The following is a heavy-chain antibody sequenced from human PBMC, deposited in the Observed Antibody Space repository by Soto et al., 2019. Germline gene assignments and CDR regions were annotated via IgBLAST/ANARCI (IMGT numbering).Heavy chain of an antibody. Sequence: QVQLQESGPGLLKPSETLSLTCNVSGGSISSYYWSWIRQPPGKALEWIGYIYYSGSTNYNPSLKSRLTISVDTSKTQCSLMLSSVTAADTAVYYCARHQRIGGLDVWGQGTTVTVSS. CDR1: GGSISSYY. J-gene: IGHJ6*02. CDR3: ARHQRIGGLDV. D-gene: IGHD3-16*01. V-gene: IGHV4-59*01. CDR2: IYYSGST.